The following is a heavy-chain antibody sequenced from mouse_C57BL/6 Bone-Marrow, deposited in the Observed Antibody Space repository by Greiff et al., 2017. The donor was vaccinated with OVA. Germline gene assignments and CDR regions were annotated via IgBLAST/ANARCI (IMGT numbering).Heavy chain of an antibody. CDR1: GYTFTSYW. D-gene: IGHD2-4*01. CDR3: ARYDYEGNWFAY. V-gene: IGHV1-61*01. CDR2: IYPSDSET. J-gene: IGHJ3*01. Sequence: QVQLQQPGAELVRPGSSVKLSCKASGYTFTSYWMEWVKQRPEQGLEWIGNIYPSDSETHYNQKFKDKATLTVDKSSRTDYMQLSSLTAEASDVCYCARYDYEGNWFAYWGQGTLVTVSA.